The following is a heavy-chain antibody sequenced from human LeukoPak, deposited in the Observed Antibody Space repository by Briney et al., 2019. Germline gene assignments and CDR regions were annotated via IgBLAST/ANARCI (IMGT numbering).Heavy chain of an antibody. CDR1: GGTFSSYA. J-gene: IGHJ4*02. Sequence: ASVKVSCKASGGTFSSYAISWVRQAPGQGLEWMGGIIPIFGTANYAQKFQGRVTITADKFTSTAYMELSSLRSEDTAVYYCARVSVTTYNRGFDYWGQGTLVTVSS. D-gene: IGHD4-17*01. CDR2: IIPIFGTA. V-gene: IGHV1-69*06. CDR3: ARVSVTTYNRGFDY.